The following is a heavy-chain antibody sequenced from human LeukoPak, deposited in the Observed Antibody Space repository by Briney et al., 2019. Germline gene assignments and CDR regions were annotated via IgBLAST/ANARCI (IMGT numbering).Heavy chain of an antibody. CDR1: GFTFSSYA. D-gene: IGHD2-2*01. Sequence: GGYLRLSWAASGFTFSSYAMHWVRQAPGKGLEWVAVISYDGSNKYYADSVKGRFTISRDNSKNTLYLQMNSLRAEDTAVYYCARSYCSSTSCYPDYWGQGTLVTVSS. CDR2: ISYDGSNK. J-gene: IGHJ4*02. V-gene: IGHV3-30-3*01. CDR3: ARSYCSSTSCYPDY.